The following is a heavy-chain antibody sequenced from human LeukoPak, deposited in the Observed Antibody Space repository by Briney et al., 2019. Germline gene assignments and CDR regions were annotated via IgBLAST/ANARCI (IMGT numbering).Heavy chain of an antibody. CDR2: INHSGST. CDR1: GGSISSYY. D-gene: IGHD3-10*01. V-gene: IGHV4-34*01. CDR3: ARRRAITMVRGVRGGFDP. J-gene: IGHJ5*02. Sequence: PSETLSLTCTVSGGSISSYYWSWIRQPPGKGLEWIGEINHSGSTNYNPSLKSRVTISVDTSKNQFSLKLSSVTAADTAVYYCARRRAITMVRGVRGGFDPWGQGTLVTVSS.